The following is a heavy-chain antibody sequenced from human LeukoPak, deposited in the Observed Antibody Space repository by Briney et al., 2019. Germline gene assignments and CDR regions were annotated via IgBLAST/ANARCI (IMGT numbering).Heavy chain of an antibody. J-gene: IGHJ4*02. Sequence: SETLSLTCAASGYSISSGYYWGWIRQPPGKGLEWIGSIYHSGSTYYNPSLKSRVTISVDTSKNQFSLKLSSVTAADTAVYYCARHSYERGYSYGGHFDYWGQGTLVTVSS. CDR2: IYHSGST. D-gene: IGHD5-18*01. CDR1: GYSISSGYY. CDR3: ARHSYERGYSYGGHFDY. V-gene: IGHV4-38-2*01.